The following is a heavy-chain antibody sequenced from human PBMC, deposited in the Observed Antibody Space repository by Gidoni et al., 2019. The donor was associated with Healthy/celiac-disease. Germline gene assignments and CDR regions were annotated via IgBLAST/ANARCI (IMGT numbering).Heavy chain of an antibody. V-gene: IGHV3-66*02. CDR2: IYNGGST. J-gene: IGHJ4*02. Sequence: EVQLVESGGGLVQAGGSLRLSCAASGFGVSNNYMSWVRQAPGKGLEWVSVIYNGGSTYYADSVKGRFTISRDNSKNTLFLQMNSLRPEDTAVYYCASNYGDYNYFDYWGQGTLVTVSS. CDR1: GFGVSNNY. CDR3: ASNYGDYNYFDY. D-gene: IGHD4-17*01.